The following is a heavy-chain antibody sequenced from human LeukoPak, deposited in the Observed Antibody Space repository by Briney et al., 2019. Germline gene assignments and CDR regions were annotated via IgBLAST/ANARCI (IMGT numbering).Heavy chain of an antibody. CDR3: AKDRIVVSYYFDY. CDR2: ISGSGGST. V-gene: IGHV3-23*01. Sequence: GGSLRLSCAASGFTFSSYAMRWVRQAPGKGLEWVSAISGSGGSTYYADSVKGRFTISRDNSKNTLYLQMNSLRAEDTAVYCCAKDRIVVSYYFDYWGQGTLVTVSS. CDR1: GFTFSSYA. J-gene: IGHJ4*02. D-gene: IGHD3-22*01.